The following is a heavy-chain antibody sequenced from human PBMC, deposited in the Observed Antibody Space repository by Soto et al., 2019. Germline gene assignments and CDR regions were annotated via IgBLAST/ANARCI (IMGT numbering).Heavy chain of an antibody. J-gene: IGHJ4*02. Sequence: SENLALACSVPGSYITRGDYNWTWIRQAPGKGMEWIGYISHSATSYNCPALKNHIIISSDISVDQFSLRLNSVTAADPAVYFCGGFGVGDRDDTWGQGTLATVSS. CDR2: ISHSATS. CDR1: GSYITRGDYN. V-gene: IGHV4-30-4*01. CDR3: GGFGVGDRDDT. D-gene: IGHD2-8*01.